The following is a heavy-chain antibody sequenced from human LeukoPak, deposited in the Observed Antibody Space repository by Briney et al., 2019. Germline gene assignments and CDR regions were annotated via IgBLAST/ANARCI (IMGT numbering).Heavy chain of an antibody. CDR1: GYSFTSNW. CDR3: ARRSGYCSGGSCPDY. D-gene: IGHD2-15*01. CDR2: IDPSDSYT. Sequence: GESLKISCKGSGYSFTSNWISWVRQVPGKGLEWMGRIDPSDSYTNYSPSFQGHVTISVDKSISTAYRQWSSLKASDTAVYYCARRSGYCSGGSCPDYWGQGTLVTVSS. J-gene: IGHJ4*02. V-gene: IGHV5-10-1*01.